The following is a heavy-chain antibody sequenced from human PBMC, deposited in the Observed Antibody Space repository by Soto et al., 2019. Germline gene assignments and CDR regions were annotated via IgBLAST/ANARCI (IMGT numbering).Heavy chain of an antibody. CDR2: IYSSGST. D-gene: IGHD2-8*01. CDR3: ASLPEKLLVQPNFDD. CDR1: GDSVSSYNYY. V-gene: IGHV4-61*01. Sequence: SEALSLTCSVSGDSVSSYNYYWSWIRQSPGKGLEWIGYIYSSGSTNYNPSLKSRVTISVDTSKNQFSLKLSSVTAADTAVYYSASLPEKLLVQPNFDDWGDGAVVTLAS. J-gene: IGHJ4*01.